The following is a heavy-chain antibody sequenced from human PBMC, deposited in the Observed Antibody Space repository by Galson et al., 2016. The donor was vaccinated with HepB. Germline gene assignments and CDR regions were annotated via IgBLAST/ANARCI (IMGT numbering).Heavy chain of an antibody. D-gene: IGHD3-22*01. CDR3: ARVGPSGYFFDS. CDR1: GFTFSSYA. CDR2: ISGSGQNT. J-gene: IGHJ4*02. Sequence: SLRLSCAASGFTFSSYAMSWVRQAPGKGLEWTSSISGSGQNTYYRDSVEGRFTSSRDNSKNTLYLQMNSLRAEDTATYFCARVGPSGYFFDSWGQGALVIVSS. V-gene: IGHV3-23*01.